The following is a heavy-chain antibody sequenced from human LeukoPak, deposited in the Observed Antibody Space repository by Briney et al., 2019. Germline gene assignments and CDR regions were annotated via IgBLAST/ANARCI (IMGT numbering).Heavy chain of an antibody. Sequence: PSETLSLTCTVSGGSISSSSYYWGWNRQPPGKGLEWIGTIYYSGGTYYNPSLKSRVTISVDTSKNHFSLKLSSVTAADTAVYYCASRLRGPGGWFDPWGQGTLVTVSS. D-gene: IGHD3-16*01. CDR3: ASRLRGPGGWFDP. CDR1: GGSISSSSYY. CDR2: IYYSGGT. J-gene: IGHJ5*02. V-gene: IGHV4-39*01.